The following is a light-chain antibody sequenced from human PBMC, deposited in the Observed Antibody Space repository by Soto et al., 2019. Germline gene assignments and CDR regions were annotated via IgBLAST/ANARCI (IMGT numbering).Light chain of an antibody. CDR3: QQTHSTSWT. CDR2: AAS. V-gene: IGKV1-39*01. CDR1: QSISSS. Sequence: DIQMTQSPSSLSAPVGDRVTITCRASQSISSSLNWYQQKPGKAPKLLISAASSLQSGVPSRFSGSESGTEFTLTISSLQPEDFATYFCQQTHSTSWTFGQGTNVEIK. J-gene: IGKJ1*01.